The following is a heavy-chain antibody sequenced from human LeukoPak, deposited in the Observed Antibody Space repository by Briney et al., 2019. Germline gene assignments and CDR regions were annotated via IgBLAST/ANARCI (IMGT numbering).Heavy chain of an antibody. CDR2: FYYSGST. J-gene: IGHJ3*02. V-gene: IGHV4-61*01. D-gene: IGHD1-7*01. CDR3: ARDLPDYFINWNYGAFDI. CDR1: GGSISSSSYY. Sequence: SETLSLTCTVSGGSISSSSYYWGWIRQPPGKGLEWIGYFYYSGSTNYNPSLKSRVTISVDTSKNQFSLKLSSVTAADTAVYYCARDLPDYFINWNYGAFDIWGQGTMVTVSS.